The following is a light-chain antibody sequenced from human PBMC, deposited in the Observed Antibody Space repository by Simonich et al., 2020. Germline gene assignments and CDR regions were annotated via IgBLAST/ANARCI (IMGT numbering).Light chain of an antibody. CDR1: SSDVGGYNY. V-gene: IGLV2-14*01. Sequence: QSALTQPASVSGSPGQSITISCTGTSSDVGGYNYVSWYQQHPGKAPKLMIYDVSTRPSGVSNRFSGSKSGNTASLTISGLQAEDEADYYCSSYTSSSTWVFAGGTKLTVL. CDR3: SSYTSSSTWV. CDR2: DVS. J-gene: IGLJ3*02.